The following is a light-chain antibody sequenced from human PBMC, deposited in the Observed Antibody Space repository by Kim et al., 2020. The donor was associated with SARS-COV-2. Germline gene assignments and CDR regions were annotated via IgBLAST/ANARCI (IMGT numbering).Light chain of an antibody. J-gene: IGLJ3*02. Sequence: GRSITLSCTGSSSDIGTYRYVSWYQQHPGKAPKLIIYDVSERPSGVSYRFSGSKSGNTASLTISGLQAEDEGDYYCSSYIRSSSFAFGGGTKVTVL. CDR2: DVS. CDR1: SSDIGTYRY. CDR3: SSYIRSSSFA. V-gene: IGLV2-14*03.